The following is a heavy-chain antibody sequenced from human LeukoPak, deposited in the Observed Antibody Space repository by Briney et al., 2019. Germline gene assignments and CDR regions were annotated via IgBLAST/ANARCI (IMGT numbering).Heavy chain of an antibody. CDR3: ARAYRVVVVPAPNMDV. Sequence: GGSLRLSCAASGFTFSSYSMNWVRQAPGKGLEWVSSISSSSSYIYYADSVKGRFTISRDNAKNSLYLQMNSLRAEDTAVYYCARAYRVVVVPAPNMDVWGKGTTVTVSS. CDR1: GFTFSSYS. D-gene: IGHD2-2*01. J-gene: IGHJ6*03. CDR2: ISSSSSYI. V-gene: IGHV3-21*01.